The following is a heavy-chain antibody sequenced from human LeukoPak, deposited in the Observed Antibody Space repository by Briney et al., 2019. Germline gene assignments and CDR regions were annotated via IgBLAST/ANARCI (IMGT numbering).Heavy chain of an antibody. CDR3: ARVIVTMVRGVIRSSYFDY. CDR1: GYTFTSYG. CDR2: ISAYNGNT. Sequence: ASVKVSCKASGYTFTSYGISWVRQAPGQGLEWMGWISAYNGNTNYAQKLQGRVTMTTDTSTSTAYLELRSLRSDDTAVYYCARVIVTMVRGVIRSSYFDYWGQGTLVTVPS. D-gene: IGHD3-10*01. V-gene: IGHV1-18*01. J-gene: IGHJ4*02.